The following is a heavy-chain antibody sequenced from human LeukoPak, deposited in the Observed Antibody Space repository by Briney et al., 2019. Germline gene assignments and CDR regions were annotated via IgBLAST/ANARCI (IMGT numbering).Heavy chain of an antibody. J-gene: IGHJ4*02. D-gene: IGHD3-10*01. Sequence: GGSLRLSCAASGITISNAWMSWVRQAPGKGLEWVGRIKSKTDGGTTDYAAPVKGRFTISRDDSKNTLYLQMNSLRAEDTAVYYCARGGPGDYFDYWGQGTLVTVSS. V-gene: IGHV3-15*01. CDR2: IKSKTDGGTT. CDR1: GITISNAW. CDR3: ARGGPGDYFDY.